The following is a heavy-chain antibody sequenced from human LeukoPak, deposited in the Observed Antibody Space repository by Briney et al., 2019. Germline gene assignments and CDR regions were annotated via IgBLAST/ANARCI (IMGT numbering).Heavy chain of an antibody. CDR2: IIPIFGTA. V-gene: IGHV1-69*13. CDR1: GGTFSSYA. Sequence: SVKVSCKASGGTFSSYAISWVRQAPGQGLEWMGGIIPIFGTANYAQKFQGRVTITADESTSTAYMELSSLRSEDTAVYYCAGDAVYSSSWYRSGMDVWGQGTTVTVSS. J-gene: IGHJ6*02. D-gene: IGHD6-13*01. CDR3: AGDAVYSSSWYRSGMDV.